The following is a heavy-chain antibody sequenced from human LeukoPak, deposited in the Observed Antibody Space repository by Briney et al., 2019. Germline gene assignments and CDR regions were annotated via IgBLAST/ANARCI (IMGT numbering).Heavy chain of an antibody. CDR2: IYYSGST. D-gene: IGHD2-15*01. CDR3: ATPVVVEGAFDI. J-gene: IGHJ3*02. Sequence: SETLSLTCTVSGGSISSGDYHRSWIRQPPGKGLEWIGYIYYSGSTYYNPSLKSRVTISVDTSKNQFSLKLSSVTAADTAVYYCATPVVVEGAFDIWGQGTMVTVSS. CDR1: GGSISSGDYH. V-gene: IGHV4-30-4*01.